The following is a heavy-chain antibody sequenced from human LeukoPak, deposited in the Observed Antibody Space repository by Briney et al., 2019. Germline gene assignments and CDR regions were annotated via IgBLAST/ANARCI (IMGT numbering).Heavy chain of an antibody. D-gene: IGHD3-10*01. J-gene: IGHJ4*02. CDR2: ISWNSGHI. V-gene: IGHV3-9*01. CDR1: GFTFEDYA. Sequence: PGGSLRLSCAASGFTFEDYAMHWVRQSPGKGLEWVSVISWNSGHIVYADSVKGRFTISRDNAKKSLYLQMTSVTVEDTAFYFCTKDAKVASGSNYFDYWGQGILVTVSS. CDR3: TKDAKVASGSNYFDY.